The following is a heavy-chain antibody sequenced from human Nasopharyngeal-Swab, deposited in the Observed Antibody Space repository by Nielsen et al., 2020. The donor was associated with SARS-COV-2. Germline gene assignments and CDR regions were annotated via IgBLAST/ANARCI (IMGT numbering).Heavy chain of an antibody. Sequence: GASLKISCAASGFTFSSYWMSWVRQAPGKGLEWVANIKQDGSEKYYVDSVKGRFTISRDNAKNSLYLQMNSLRAEGTTVYYCARGGWYFDFWGRGTLVTVSS. CDR2: IKQDGSEK. J-gene: IGHJ2*01. CDR1: GFTFSSYW. V-gene: IGHV3-7*04. CDR3: ARGGWYFDF.